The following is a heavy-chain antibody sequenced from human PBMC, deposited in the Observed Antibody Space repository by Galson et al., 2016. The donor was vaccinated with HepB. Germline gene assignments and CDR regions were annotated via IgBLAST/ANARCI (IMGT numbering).Heavy chain of an antibody. J-gene: IGHJ4*02. CDR3: ARRIGKTYGNDDGGMWYFAS. V-gene: IGHV1-3*01. Sequence: SVKVSCKASGYTFIKYAIHWVRQAPGQRLEWMGWINAGNGNTEYSQKFQDRVTITRDASASTAYMELSSLRFEDAAMYYCARRIGKTYGNDDGGMWYFASWGQGTLVTVSS. CDR1: GYTFIKYA. CDR2: INAGNGNT. D-gene: IGHD3-10*01.